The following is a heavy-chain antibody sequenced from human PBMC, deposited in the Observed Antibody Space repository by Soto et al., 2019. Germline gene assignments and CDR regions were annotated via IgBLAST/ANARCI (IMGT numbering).Heavy chain of an antibody. Sequence: GGYLRLSCAASGFTFSDYYMSWIRHAPGKGLEWVSYISSSGSTIYYADSVKGRFTISRDNAKNSLYLQMNSLRAEDTAVYYCARDSMSYYGSGSYYNVAFDIWGQGTMVTVSS. V-gene: IGHV3-11*01. CDR3: ARDSMSYYGSGSYYNVAFDI. CDR2: ISSSGSTI. CDR1: GFTFSDYY. J-gene: IGHJ3*02. D-gene: IGHD3-10*01.